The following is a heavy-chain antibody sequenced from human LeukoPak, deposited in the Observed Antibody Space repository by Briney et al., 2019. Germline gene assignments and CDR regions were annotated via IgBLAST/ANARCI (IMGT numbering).Heavy chain of an antibody. Sequence: IPSETLSLTCAVYSGSFSGYYWGWIRQPPGKGLEWIGSIYSSGSTYYNSSLKSRVTISIDTSKNQVSLKMSSVTAADTAVYYCAKSGGYGLIDYWGQGTLVTVSS. V-gene: IGHV4-59*05. D-gene: IGHD6-25*01. CDR1: SGSFSGYY. J-gene: IGHJ4*01. CDR3: AKSGGYGLIDY. CDR2: IYSSGST.